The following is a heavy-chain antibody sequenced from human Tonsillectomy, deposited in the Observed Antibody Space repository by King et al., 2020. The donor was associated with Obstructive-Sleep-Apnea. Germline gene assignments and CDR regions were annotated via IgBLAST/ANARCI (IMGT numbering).Heavy chain of an antibody. CDR3: ARSMDSSGWLLWDS. V-gene: IGHV4-59*08. Sequence: QLQLQESGPGLVKPSETLSLACTVSGGSISNYYWSWIRQPPGRGLEWIGYSYYTGTTNYIPSLRSRVTISVETSKNQFSLKLSSVTDSDTALYYCARSMDSSGWLLWDSWVQGTLDTVSS. CDR1: GGSISNYY. J-gene: IGHJ4*02. CDR2: SYYTGTT. D-gene: IGHD6-19*01.